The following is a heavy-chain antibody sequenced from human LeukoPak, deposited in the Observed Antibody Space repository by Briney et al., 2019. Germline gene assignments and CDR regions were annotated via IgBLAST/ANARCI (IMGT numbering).Heavy chain of an antibody. CDR3: ASGRVGYYDFWSGYYCFDY. J-gene: IGHJ4*02. Sequence: PSETLSLTCTVSGSSISSYYWSWIRQPPGNGREWIGYINYSGSTNYNPSLKSRVTISVDTSKNQVSPKLRSVTGADTAVYYCASGRVGYYDFWSGYYCFDYWGQGTLVTVSS. CDR1: GSSISSYY. CDR2: INYSGST. V-gene: IGHV4-59*12. D-gene: IGHD3-3*01.